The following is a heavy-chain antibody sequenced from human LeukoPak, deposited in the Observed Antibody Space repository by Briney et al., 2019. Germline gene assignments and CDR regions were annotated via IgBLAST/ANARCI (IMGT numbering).Heavy chain of an antibody. CDR2: ISGSGDAP. CDR3: AKDFRIGYSAHFDY. D-gene: IGHD2-21*01. CDR1: GFTFSRNA. J-gene: IGHJ4*02. Sequence: PGGSLRLSCAASGFTFSRNAMSWVRQAPGKGLEWVSAISGSGDAPYYADSVKGRFTISRDNSKNTLYLQMNNLRVEDTAVYYCAKDFRIGYSAHFDYWGQGALVTVSS. V-gene: IGHV3-23*01.